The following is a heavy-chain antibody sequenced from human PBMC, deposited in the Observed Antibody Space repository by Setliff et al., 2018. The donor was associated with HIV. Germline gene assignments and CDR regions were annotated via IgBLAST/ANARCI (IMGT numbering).Heavy chain of an antibody. V-gene: IGHV4-34*01. Sequence: SETLSLTCAVYGGSFSGYYWSWIRQPPGKGLEWIGEINHSGSTNYNMSLWSRVTISLDASRNQFCLELISGTAADTAVYYCAGGPGTTSIDYWAQGTLVTVSS. D-gene: IGHD1-26*01. J-gene: IGHJ4*02. CDR1: GGSFSGYY. CDR3: AGGPGTTSIDY. CDR2: INHSGST.